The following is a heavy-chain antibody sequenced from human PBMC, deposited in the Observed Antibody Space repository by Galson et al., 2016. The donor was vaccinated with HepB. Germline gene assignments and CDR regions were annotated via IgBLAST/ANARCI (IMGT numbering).Heavy chain of an antibody. CDR1: GFIFSNYG. D-gene: IGHD2-15*01. CDR3: AKERGDCSGGTCRYHDAFDI. Sequence: SLRLSCAASGFIFSNYGMHGVRQAPGKGLEWVAVISFDGSNAYYGDSVKGRFTISRDNSKNTLSLQMNSLRAEDTAVYYCAKERGDCSGGTCRYHDAFDIWGQGTMVTVSS. V-gene: IGHV3-30*18. J-gene: IGHJ3*02. CDR2: ISFDGSNA.